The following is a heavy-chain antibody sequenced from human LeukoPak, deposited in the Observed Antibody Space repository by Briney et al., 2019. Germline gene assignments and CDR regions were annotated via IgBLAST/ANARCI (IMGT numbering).Heavy chain of an antibody. CDR3: AREREGIQLWSPSDY. V-gene: IGHV3-21*01. J-gene: IGHJ4*02. CDR1: GFTFRNYH. CDR2: ISGSGSHK. Sequence: GGSLRLSCAGAGFTFRNYHMFWVRQAPGKGLEWVSSISGSGSHKDYADSVKGRFAISRDNAKNSLYLQMNSLRAEDTAVYYCAREREGIQLWSPSDYWGQGTLVTVSS. D-gene: IGHD5-18*01.